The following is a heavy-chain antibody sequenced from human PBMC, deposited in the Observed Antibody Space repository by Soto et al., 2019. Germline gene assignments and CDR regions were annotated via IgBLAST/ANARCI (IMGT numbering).Heavy chain of an antibody. J-gene: IGHJ4*02. D-gene: IGHD2-15*01. CDR3: AREMLYCSGGSCEYYFDY. Sequence: ASGKVSCKASGYTFTSYAMHWVRQAPGQRLEWMGWINAGNGNTKYSQKFQGRVTITRDTSASTAYMELSSLRSEDTAVYYCAREMLYCSGGSCEYYFDYWGQGTLVTVSS. CDR1: GYTFTSYA. V-gene: IGHV1-3*01. CDR2: INAGNGNT.